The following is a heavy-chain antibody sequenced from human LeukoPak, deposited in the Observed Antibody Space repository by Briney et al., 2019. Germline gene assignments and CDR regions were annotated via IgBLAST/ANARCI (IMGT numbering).Heavy chain of an antibody. J-gene: IGHJ6*02. Sequence: PGGSLRLSCAASGFTFSRYSMHWVRQAPGKGLEWVAVIPNEGSNKYYADSVKGRFTISRDNSKNTLYLQMNSLRAEDTAVYYCARDPYFDSSGYYDDYNYALDVWGQGTTVTVSS. V-gene: IGHV3-30-3*01. CDR3: ARDPYFDSSGYYDDYNYALDV. CDR2: IPNEGSNK. D-gene: IGHD3-22*01. CDR1: GFTFSRYS.